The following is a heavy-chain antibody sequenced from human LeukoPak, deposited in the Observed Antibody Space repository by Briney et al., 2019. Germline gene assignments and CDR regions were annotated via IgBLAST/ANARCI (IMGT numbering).Heavy chain of an antibody. V-gene: IGHV3-74*03. Sequence: GGSLRLSCATSGFTFSNYWMSWLRQAPGKGLVWVSRIKHDRSIATYAESVKGRFTISRDNARNTLYLQMNSLRVDDTAVYYCAKSDWFDPWGRGTLVTVSS. CDR1: GFTFSNYW. CDR3: AKSDWFDP. J-gene: IGHJ5*02. CDR2: IKHDRSIA.